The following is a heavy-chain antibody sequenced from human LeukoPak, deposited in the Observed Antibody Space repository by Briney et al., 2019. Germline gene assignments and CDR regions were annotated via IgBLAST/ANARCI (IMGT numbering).Heavy chain of an antibody. D-gene: IGHD2-21*02. V-gene: IGHV3-21*01. CDR2: ISTSSSYI. CDR1: GFTFSSYS. Sequence: PGGSLRLSCAASGFTFSSYSMNWVRQAPGKGLEWVSSISTSSSYIYYADSVKGRFTISRDNAKNSLYLQMNSLRAEDTAVYYCATDREVTPNAAAQYYYYGMDVWGQGTTVTVSS. CDR3: ATDREVTPNAAAQYYYYGMDV. J-gene: IGHJ6*02.